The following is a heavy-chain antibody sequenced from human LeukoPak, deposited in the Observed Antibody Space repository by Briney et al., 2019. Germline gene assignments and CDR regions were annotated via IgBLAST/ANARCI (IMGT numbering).Heavy chain of an antibody. CDR1: GGSISSHY. V-gene: IGHV4-59*11. Sequence: KPSETLSLTCTVSGGSISSHYWSWIRQPPGKGLEWIGYMYYSGSSNYNPSLNSRATMSADTSKNQFSLKLRSVSAADTAVYYCARDRDTISAATGAVGFDPWGQGTLVIVSS. D-gene: IGHD6-13*01. J-gene: IGHJ5*02. CDR2: MYYSGSS. CDR3: ARDRDTISAATGAVGFDP.